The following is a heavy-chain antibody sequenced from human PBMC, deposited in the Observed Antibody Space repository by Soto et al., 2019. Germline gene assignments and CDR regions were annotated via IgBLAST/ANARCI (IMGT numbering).Heavy chain of an antibody. D-gene: IGHD6-13*01. V-gene: IGHV4-59*11. Sequence: SETLSLTCTVSGGSIDSHYWSWIRQPPGKGLEWIGYIYYTGSTTYNPSLKSRVTISLDTSKTQFSLRLSSVTAADTAVYYCARDRLSEQQLGGYYYYDMDVWGQGTTVTVSS. CDR1: GGSIDSHY. CDR2: IYYTGST. J-gene: IGHJ6*02. CDR3: ARDRLSEQQLGGYYYYDMDV.